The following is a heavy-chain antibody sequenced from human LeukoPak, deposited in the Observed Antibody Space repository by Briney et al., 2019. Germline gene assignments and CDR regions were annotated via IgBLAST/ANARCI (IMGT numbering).Heavy chain of an antibody. D-gene: IGHD5-24*01. Sequence: GESLKISCKRSGYSFTSYWIGWVRQMPGKGLEWMGIIYPGDSDTRYSPSFQGQVIISAEKSISTAYLQWSSLKASDTALYYCASRKKGMATAGFDYWGQGTLVTVSS. V-gene: IGHV5-51*01. J-gene: IGHJ4*02. CDR1: GYSFTSYW. CDR2: IYPGDSDT. CDR3: ASRKKGMATAGFDY.